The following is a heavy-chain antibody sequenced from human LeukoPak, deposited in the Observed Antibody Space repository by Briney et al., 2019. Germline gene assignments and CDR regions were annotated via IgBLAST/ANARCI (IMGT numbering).Heavy chain of an antibody. D-gene: IGHD3-9*01. CDR2: IIPILGIA. CDR1: GGTFSSYA. Sequence: SVKVSCKASGGTFSSYAISWVRQAPGQGLEWMGRIIPILGIANYAQKFQGRVTITADKSTSTAYMELSSPRSEDTAVYYCTRMGFDYDILTGYQYYFDYWGQGTLVTVSS. CDR3: TRMGFDYDILTGYQYYFDY. V-gene: IGHV1-69*04. J-gene: IGHJ4*02.